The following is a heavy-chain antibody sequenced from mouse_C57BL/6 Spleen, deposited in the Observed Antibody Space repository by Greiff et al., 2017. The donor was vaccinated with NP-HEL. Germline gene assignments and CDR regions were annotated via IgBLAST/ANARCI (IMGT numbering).Heavy chain of an antibody. V-gene: IGHV5-6*03. CDR1: GFTFSDYG. CDR2: ISSGGSYT. CDR3: ARHYYGSSDYYAMDY. Sequence: EVKLVESGGGLVKPGGSLKLSCAASGFTFSDYGMHWVRQTPDKRLEWVATISSGGSYTYYPDSVKGRFTISRDNAKNTLYLQMSSLKSEDTAMYYCARHYYGSSDYYAMDYWGQGTSVTVSS. D-gene: IGHD1-1*01. J-gene: IGHJ4*01.